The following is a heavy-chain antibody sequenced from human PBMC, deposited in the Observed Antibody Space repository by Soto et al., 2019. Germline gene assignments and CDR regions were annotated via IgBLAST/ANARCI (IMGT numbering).Heavy chain of an antibody. CDR3: AKAPSNMATKEYYFDY. Sequence: GSLRLSCAASGFTFTNYAMNWVRQAPGKALEWVSVISDSGGRTHYADSVKGRFTISRDNSKNTLYLQMNSLRAEDTAVYYCAKAPSNMATKEYYFDYWGQGTLVTVSS. V-gene: IGHV3-23*01. D-gene: IGHD5-12*01. J-gene: IGHJ4*02. CDR1: GFTFTNYA. CDR2: ISDSGGRT.